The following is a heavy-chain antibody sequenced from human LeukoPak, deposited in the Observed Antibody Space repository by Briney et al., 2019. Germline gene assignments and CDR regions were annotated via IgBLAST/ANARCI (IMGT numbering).Heavy chain of an antibody. Sequence: VASVKVSCKASGYTFTSYGISWVRQAPGQGLEWMGWISAYNGNTNYAQKLQGRVTMTTDTSTSTAYMELRSLRSDDTAVYYCAALYCSSTSCPILLDYWGQGTLVTVSS. CDR3: AALYCSSTSCPILLDY. D-gene: IGHD2-2*01. J-gene: IGHJ4*02. CDR1: GYTFTSYG. CDR2: ISAYNGNT. V-gene: IGHV1-18*01.